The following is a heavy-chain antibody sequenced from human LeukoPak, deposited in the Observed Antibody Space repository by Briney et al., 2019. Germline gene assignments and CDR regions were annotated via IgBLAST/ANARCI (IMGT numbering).Heavy chain of an antibody. CDR3: ARVIVVVPAAISWFDP. Sequence: SETLSLTCTVSGGSISSYYWSWIRQPPGKGLEWIGYIYYSGSTNYNPSLKSRVTISVDTSKNQFSLKLSSVTAADTAVYYCARVIVVVPAAISWFDPWGQGTLATVSS. J-gene: IGHJ5*02. CDR2: IYYSGST. CDR1: GGSISSYY. D-gene: IGHD2-2*01. V-gene: IGHV4-59*01.